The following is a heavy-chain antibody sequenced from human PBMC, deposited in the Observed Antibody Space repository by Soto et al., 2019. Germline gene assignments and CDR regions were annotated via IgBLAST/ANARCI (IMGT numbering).Heavy chain of an antibody. J-gene: IGHJ6*02. CDR1: GYIFVNYG. CDR2: ISPYSGNT. V-gene: IGHV1-18*01. Sequence: QVQLVQSGDEVRKPGSSVKVSCKASGYIFVNYGIAWVRQAPGQGLEWMGWISPYSGNTHYASKVQGRLTMTTDTSXRPADMDVGSLPSDDTAVYYGARVENYVTPPPQDVWGQGTTVTVSS. CDR3: ARVENYVTPPPQDV. D-gene: IGHD3-16*01.